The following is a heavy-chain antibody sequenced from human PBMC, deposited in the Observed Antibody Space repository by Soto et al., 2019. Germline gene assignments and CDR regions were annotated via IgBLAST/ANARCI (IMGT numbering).Heavy chain of an antibody. D-gene: IGHD3-9*01. J-gene: IGHJ6*03. CDR3: ARDSPYYDILTGQSSDYYYMDV. CDR2: IYYSGST. V-gene: IGHV4-59*01. Sequence: PSETLSLTCTVSGGSISSYYWSWIRQPPGKGLEWIGYIYYSGSTNYNPSLKSRVTISVDTSKNQFSLKLSSVTAADTAVYYCARDSPYYDILTGQSSDYYYMDVWGKGTTVTVSS. CDR1: GGSISSYY.